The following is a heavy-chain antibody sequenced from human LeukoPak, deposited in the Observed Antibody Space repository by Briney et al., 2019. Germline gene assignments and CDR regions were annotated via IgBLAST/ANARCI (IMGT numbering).Heavy chain of an antibody. CDR2: MSGSGGMT. CDR3: AKGPFFYYDASGYNYFDF. D-gene: IGHD3-22*01. J-gene: IGHJ4*02. CDR1: GFTFSSYA. Sequence: GGSLRLSCAASGFTFSSYAMSWVRQPPGKGLEWVSAMSGSGGMTYSADSMKGRFTMSRDNSKETLYLQINSLRAEDTAVYYCAKGPFFYYDASGYNYFDFWGQGTLVTVSS. V-gene: IGHV3-23*01.